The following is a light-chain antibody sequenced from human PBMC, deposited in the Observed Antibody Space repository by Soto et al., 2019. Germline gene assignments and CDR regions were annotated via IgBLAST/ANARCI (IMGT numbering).Light chain of an antibody. Sequence: IQLTQSPSSLSASVGDRVTISCRASQGISSNFAWYQQRPGNAPKLLIYASSTLQTGVPSRFSGSGSGTDFTLTISSLQPEDFATYYCQQLNIYPLTFGGGTKVEIK. CDR2: ASS. CDR3: QQLNIYPLT. CDR1: QGISSN. J-gene: IGKJ4*01. V-gene: IGKV1-9*01.